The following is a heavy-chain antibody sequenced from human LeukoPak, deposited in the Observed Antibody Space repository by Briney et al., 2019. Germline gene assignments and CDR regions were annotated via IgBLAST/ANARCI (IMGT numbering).Heavy chain of an antibody. CDR3: ARGGDMYYYDSSGYPPDY. CDR1: GFTFSSYW. D-gene: IGHD3-22*01. CDR2: TNSDGSST. V-gene: IGHV3-74*01. Sequence: GGSLRLSCAASGFTFSSYWMHWVRQAPGKGLVWVSRTNSDGSSTSYADSVKGRFTISRDNAKNTLYLQMNSLRAEDTAVYYCARGGDMYYYDSSGYPPDYWGQGTLVTVSS. J-gene: IGHJ4*02.